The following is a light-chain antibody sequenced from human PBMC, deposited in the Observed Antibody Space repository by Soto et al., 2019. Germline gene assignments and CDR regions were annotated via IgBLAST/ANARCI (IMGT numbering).Light chain of an antibody. CDR2: GAS. CDR3: QQFINSPYMYI. V-gene: IGKV3-20*01. CDR1: QDVGTNY. J-gene: IGKJ2*01. Sequence: EIVLTQSLGTLSLSPGEGATLSCRSSQDVGTNYLAWYQQKPGQAPRLLIFGASRRASGVSGRFSGSGSGIDFTLTIRRLEPEDSAVYFCQQFINSPYMYIFGQGTKLEI.